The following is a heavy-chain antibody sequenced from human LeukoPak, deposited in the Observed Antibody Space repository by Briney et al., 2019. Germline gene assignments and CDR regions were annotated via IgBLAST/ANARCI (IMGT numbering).Heavy chain of an antibody. Sequence: GESLKISCMGSGYSFTSYWIGWVRQMPGKGLEWMGIIYPGDSDTRYSPSFQGQVTISADKSISTAYLQWSSLKASDTAMYYCARLDCSGGSCYPGAFDIWGQGTMVTVSS. J-gene: IGHJ3*02. D-gene: IGHD2-15*01. CDR1: GYSFTSYW. CDR2: IYPGDSDT. CDR3: ARLDCSGGSCYPGAFDI. V-gene: IGHV5-51*01.